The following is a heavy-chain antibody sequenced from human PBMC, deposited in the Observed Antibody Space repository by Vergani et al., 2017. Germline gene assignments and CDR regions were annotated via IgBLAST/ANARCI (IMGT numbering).Heavy chain of an antibody. V-gene: IGHV4-39*07. CDR3: ARDPVAANRYYYYGMDV. J-gene: IGHJ6*02. CDR2: IYYSGST. D-gene: IGHD2-15*01. CDR1: GGSISSSSYY. Sequence: QLQLQESGPGLVKPSETLSLTCTVSGGSISSSSYYWGWIRQPPGKGLEWIGSIYYSGSTYYNPSLKSRVTISVDTSKNQFSLKLSSVTAADTAVYYCARDPVAANRYYYYGMDVWGQGTTVTVSS.